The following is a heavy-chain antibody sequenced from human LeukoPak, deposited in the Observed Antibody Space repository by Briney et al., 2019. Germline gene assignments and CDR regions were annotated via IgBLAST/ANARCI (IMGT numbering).Heavy chain of an antibody. CDR2: INYSGST. D-gene: IGHD3-22*01. CDR1: GGSISSGDYY. CDR3: ARASDYYDSSGYYRPFDY. Sequence: PSETLSLTCTVSGGSISSGDYYWSWIRQPPGKGLEWIGFINYSGSTYYNPSLKSRVSFSVDTSKNQFSLRLSSVTAADTALYYCARASDYYDSSGYYRPFDYWGQGALVTVSS. V-gene: IGHV4-30-4*01. J-gene: IGHJ4*02.